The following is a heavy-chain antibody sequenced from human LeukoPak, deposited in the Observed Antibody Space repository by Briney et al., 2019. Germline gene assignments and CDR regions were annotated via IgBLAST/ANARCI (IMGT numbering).Heavy chain of an antibody. Sequence: SQTLSLTCTVSGGPISSGSYYWSWIRQPAGKGLEWIGRIYTSGSTNYNPSLKSRVTISVDTSKNQFSLKLSSVTAADTAVYYCARDVGGTLNWFDPWGQGTLVTVSS. CDR1: GGPISSGSYY. J-gene: IGHJ5*02. D-gene: IGHD1/OR15-1a*01. CDR2: IYTSGST. CDR3: ARDVGGTLNWFDP. V-gene: IGHV4-61*02.